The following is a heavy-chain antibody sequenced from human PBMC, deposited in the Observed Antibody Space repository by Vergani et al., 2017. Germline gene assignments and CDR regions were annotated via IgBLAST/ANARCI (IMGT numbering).Heavy chain of an antibody. CDR3: ARDRYYLGSGSYPYFYYYGLDV. CDR1: GFTFSGSA. V-gene: IGHV3-73*01. Sequence: EVQLVESGGGLVQPGGSLKLSCAASGFTFSGSAMHWVRQASGKGLEWVGRIRSKANSYATAYAASVKGRFTISRDNAKSSLYLQMNSLRAEDTGVYYCARDRYYLGSGSYPYFYYYGLDVWGQGTAVTVSS. J-gene: IGHJ6*02. CDR2: IRSKANSYAT. D-gene: IGHD3-10*01.